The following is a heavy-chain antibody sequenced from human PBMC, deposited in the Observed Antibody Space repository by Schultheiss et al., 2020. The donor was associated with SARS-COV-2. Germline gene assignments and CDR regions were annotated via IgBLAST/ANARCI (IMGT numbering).Heavy chain of an antibody. CDR2: ISGSGGST. CDR1: GFTFSSYA. V-gene: IGHV3-23*01. Sequence: GGSLRLSCAASGFTFSSYAMSWVRQAPGKGLEWVSAISGSGGSTYYADSVKGRFTISRDNSKNTLYLQMNSLRAEDTAVYYCARARGVIPYYYYGMDVWGQGTTVTVSS. CDR3: ARARGVIPYYYYGMDV. J-gene: IGHJ6*02. D-gene: IGHD3-10*01.